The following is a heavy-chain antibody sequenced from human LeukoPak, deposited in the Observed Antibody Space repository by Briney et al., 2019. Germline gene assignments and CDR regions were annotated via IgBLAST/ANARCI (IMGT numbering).Heavy chain of an antibody. V-gene: IGHV1-69-2*01. CDR2: VDPEDGET. Sequence: ASVKVSCRASGYTFTDYYMHWVQQAPGKGLEWMGRVDPEDGETIYAEKFQGRVTITADTSTDTAYMELSSLRSEDTAVYYCATGQGYSYGNYYYYMDVWGKGTTVTVSS. CDR3: ATGQGYSYGNYYYYMDV. CDR1: GYTFTDYY. D-gene: IGHD5-18*01. J-gene: IGHJ6*03.